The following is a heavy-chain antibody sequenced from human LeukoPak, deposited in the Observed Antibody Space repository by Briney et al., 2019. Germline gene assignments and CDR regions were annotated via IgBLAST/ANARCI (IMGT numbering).Heavy chain of an antibody. D-gene: IGHD3-10*01. CDR3: AKDHGSLGSGLN. V-gene: IGHV3-23*01. CDR1: GFTLCSHG. Sequence: QPGGSLRLSCAASGFTLCSHGMSGVRQAPGQGLEWVSVISGSGVSTYYADSVKGRFTISRDNSKNTLYLQMNSLRAEDTAVYYCAKDHGSLGSGLNWGQGTLVTVSS. CDR2: ISGSGVST. J-gene: IGHJ4*02.